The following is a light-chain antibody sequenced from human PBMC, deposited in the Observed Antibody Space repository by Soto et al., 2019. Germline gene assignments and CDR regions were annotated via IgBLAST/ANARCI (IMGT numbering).Light chain of an antibody. V-gene: IGLV2-8*01. CDR2: EVN. CDR3: SSYSRSINYV. Sequence: QSVRTTPSSASWSPGQSVTISCTGTNNDIGGYTYVSLYQQLPGKAPKLMIYEVNKRPSGIPDRFSGSKSGNTASLTVSGLQPEDEAEYFCSSYSRSINYVFGTGTKVTVL. CDR1: NNDIGGYTY. J-gene: IGLJ1*01.